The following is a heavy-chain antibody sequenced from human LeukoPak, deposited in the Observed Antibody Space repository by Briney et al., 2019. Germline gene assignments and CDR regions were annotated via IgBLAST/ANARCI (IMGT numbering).Heavy chain of an antibody. D-gene: IGHD3-9*01. CDR2: INVDGAST. V-gene: IGHV3-64*04. Sequence: GGSLRLSCSASGFTFKNYALHWVRQAPGKGLEYVSGINVDGASTYYADSVRGRFTISRDNSKNTLYLQMNSLRAEDTAVYYCAKREGHIRYFDWLCPSFDYWGQGTLVTVSS. CDR3: AKREGHIRYFDWLCPSFDY. CDR1: GFTFKNYA. J-gene: IGHJ4*02.